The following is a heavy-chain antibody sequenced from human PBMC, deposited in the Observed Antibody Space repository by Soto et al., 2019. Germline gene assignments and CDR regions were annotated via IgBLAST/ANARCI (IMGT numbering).Heavy chain of an antibody. CDR3: ATKYCSGGSCYLDDFDI. V-gene: IGHV1-24*01. CDR1: GYTLTELS. J-gene: IGHJ3*02. D-gene: IGHD2-15*01. Sequence: GASVKVSCKVSGYTLTELSMHWVRQAPGKGLEWMGGFDPEDGETIYAQKFQGRVTMTEDTSTDTAYMELSSLRSEDTAVYYCATKYCSGGSCYLDDFDIWGQGTMVTVSS. CDR2: FDPEDGET.